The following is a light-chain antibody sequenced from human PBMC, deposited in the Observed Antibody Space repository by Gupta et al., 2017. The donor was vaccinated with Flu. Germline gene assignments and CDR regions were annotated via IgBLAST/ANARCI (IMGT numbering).Light chain of an antibody. V-gene: IGLV3-9*01. Sequence: YELSQPPSVSVALGQTARISCGADNIRSVLVHWYQKRPGQAPVMVIHKDNIRPSGIPDRFSASKSWTIVLMNISGAQAGDESYYSCQVWVSLTVVFGGGTKLTVL. CDR3: QVWVSLTVV. CDR2: KDN. J-gene: IGLJ2*01. CDR1: NIRSVL.